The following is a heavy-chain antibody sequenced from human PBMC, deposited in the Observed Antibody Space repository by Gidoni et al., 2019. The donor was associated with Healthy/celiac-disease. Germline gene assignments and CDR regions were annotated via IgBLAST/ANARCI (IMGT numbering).Heavy chain of an antibody. Sequence: QVQLVQSGAEVKKPGSSVQVSCKASGGTFSSYAISWVRQAPGQGLEWMGRIIPILGIANYAQKFQGRVTITADKSTSTAYMELSSLRSEDTAVYYCARGYSGYDFALDIWGQGTMVTVSS. CDR3: ARGYSGYDFALDI. J-gene: IGHJ3*02. CDR2: IIPILGIA. D-gene: IGHD5-12*01. CDR1: GGTFSSYA. V-gene: IGHV1-69*04.